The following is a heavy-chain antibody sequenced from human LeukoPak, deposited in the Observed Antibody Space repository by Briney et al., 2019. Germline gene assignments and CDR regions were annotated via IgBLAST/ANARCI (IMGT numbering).Heavy chain of an antibody. CDR1: GFTFSSYG. CDR2: ISYDGSNK. D-gene: IGHD3-10*01. Sequence: GGSLRLSCAASGFTFSSYGMHWVRQAPGKGLEWVAVISYDGSNKYYADSVKGRFTISRDNSKNTLYLQMNSLRAEDTAVYYCAKDTDTMVRGVIMNPWDYWGQGTLVTVSS. J-gene: IGHJ4*02. V-gene: IGHV3-30*18. CDR3: AKDTDTMVRGVIMNPWDY.